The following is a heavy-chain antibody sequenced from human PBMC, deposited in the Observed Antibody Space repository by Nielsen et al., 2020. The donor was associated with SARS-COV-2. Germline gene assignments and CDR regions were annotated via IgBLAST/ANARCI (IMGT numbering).Heavy chain of an antibody. J-gene: IGHJ5*02. CDR2: ISAYNGNT. CDR1: GYTFTSYG. Sequence: ASVKVSCKASGYTFTSYGISWVRQAPGQGLEWMGWISAYNGNTNYAQKLQGRVTMTTDTSTSTAYMELRSLRSDDTAVYYCASFLGYCTSGACGWFDPWGQGTLVTVSS. D-gene: IGHD2-8*01. CDR3: ASFLGYCTSGACGWFDP. V-gene: IGHV1-18*01.